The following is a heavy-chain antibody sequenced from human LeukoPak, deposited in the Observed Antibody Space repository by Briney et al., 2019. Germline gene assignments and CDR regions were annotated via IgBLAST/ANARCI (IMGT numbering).Heavy chain of an antibody. CDR3: ARASGYCSSTSCYKATRSAEYFQH. CDR2: IIPILGIA. D-gene: IGHD2-2*02. CDR1: GGTFSSYA. V-gene: IGHV1-69*04. Sequence: ASVKVSCKASGGTFSSYAISWVRQAPGQGLEWMGRIIPILGIANYAQKFQGRVTITADKSTSTAYMELSSLRSEDTAVYYCARASGYCSSTSCYKATRSAEYFQHWGQGTLVTVSS. J-gene: IGHJ1*01.